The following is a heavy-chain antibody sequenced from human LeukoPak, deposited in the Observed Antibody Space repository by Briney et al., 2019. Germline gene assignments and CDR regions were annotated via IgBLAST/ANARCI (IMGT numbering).Heavy chain of an antibody. V-gene: IGHV3-74*01. D-gene: IGHD3-22*01. CDR2: INPDASIT. CDR3: ARAMISGSEY. J-gene: IGHJ4*02. CDR1: GFTFSSYW. Sequence: GGSLRLSCAASGFTFSSYWMHWVRQPPGKGLEWVSRINPDASITTYADSVRGRFTISRDNAKNTVYLQMNSLRAEDTAVYYCARAMISGSEYWGQGTLVTVSS.